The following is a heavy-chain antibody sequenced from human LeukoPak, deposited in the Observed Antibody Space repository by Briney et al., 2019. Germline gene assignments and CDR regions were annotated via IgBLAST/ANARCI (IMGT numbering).Heavy chain of an antibody. D-gene: IGHD3-22*01. V-gene: IGHV3-23*01. Sequence: GGSLRLSCAASGFTISSYAMSWGRKAPGKVRGWVSAISAGGGSTYSPYSVKGRFTISRDNSKNPLYLQMNSLTAEDTAVYYCAKDFAATMIDGVLLDYWGQGTLVTVSS. CDR2: ISAGGGST. CDR1: GFTISSYA. CDR3: AKDFAATMIDGVLLDY. J-gene: IGHJ4*02.